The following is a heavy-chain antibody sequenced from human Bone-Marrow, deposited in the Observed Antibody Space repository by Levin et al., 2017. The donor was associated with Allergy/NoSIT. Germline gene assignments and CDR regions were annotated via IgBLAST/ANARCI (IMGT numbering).Heavy chain of an antibody. CDR1: GGSISSGGYS. CDR2: IYHSGNM. V-gene: IGHV4-30-2*01. Sequence: PSETLSLTCAVSGGSISSGGYSWSWIRQPPGKGLEWIGYIYHSGNMYYNPALKSRVIISVDRSKKQFSLQLTSVTAADTAVYYCARLCSSTSCYSDVTTFDIWGQGTRVTVSS. CDR3: ARLCSSTSCYSDVTTFDI. J-gene: IGHJ3*02. D-gene: IGHD2-2*01.